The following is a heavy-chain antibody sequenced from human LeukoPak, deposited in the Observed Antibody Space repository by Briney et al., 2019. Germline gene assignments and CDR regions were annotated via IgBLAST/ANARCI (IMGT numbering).Heavy chain of an antibody. CDR3: ATDGAYGLTH. V-gene: IGHV3-74*01. J-gene: IGHJ4*02. D-gene: IGHD3-16*01. Sequence: GGSLRLSCAASRVTLSATWMHSVRQAPGQGLMWVSHVSSDGSRNYADSVKGRFTVSRDNNKDLVDLQMSSLRAEDTAVYYYATDGAYGLTHWGQGTLVTVSS. CDR1: RVTLSATW. CDR2: VSSDGSR.